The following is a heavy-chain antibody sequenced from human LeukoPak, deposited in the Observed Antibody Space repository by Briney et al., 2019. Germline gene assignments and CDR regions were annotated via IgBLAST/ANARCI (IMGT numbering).Heavy chain of an antibody. V-gene: IGHV3-21*01. CDR2: ISSSSSYI. D-gene: IGHD1-26*01. Sequence: GGSLRLSCAASGFTFSSYSMNWVRQAPGKGLEWVSSISSSSSYIYYVDSVKGRFTISRDNAKNSLYLQMNSLRAEDTAVYYCAREIQWDKFDYWGQGTLVTVSS. CDR1: GFTFSSYS. J-gene: IGHJ4*02. CDR3: AREIQWDKFDY.